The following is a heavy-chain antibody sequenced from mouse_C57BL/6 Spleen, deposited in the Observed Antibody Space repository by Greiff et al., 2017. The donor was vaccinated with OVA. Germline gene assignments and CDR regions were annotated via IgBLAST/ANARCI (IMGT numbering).Heavy chain of an antibody. D-gene: IGHD1-1*01. CDR1: GYTFTSYW. Sequence: VQLQQPGAELVKPGASVKLSCKASGYTFTSYWMQWVKQRPGQGLEWIGEIDPSDSYTNYNQKFKGKATLTVDTSSSTAYMQLSSLTSEDSAVYYCARYGGGFAYWGQGTLVTVSA. V-gene: IGHV1-50*01. CDR3: ARYGGGFAY. CDR2: IDPSDSYT. J-gene: IGHJ3*01.